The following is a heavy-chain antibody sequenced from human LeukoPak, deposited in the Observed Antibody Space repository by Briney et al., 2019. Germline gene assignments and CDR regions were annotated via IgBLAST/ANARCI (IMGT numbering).Heavy chain of an antibody. Sequence: SETLSLTCSVSGGSISGYYWSWIRQPSGKGLEWIGEIEHSESTTYIPTLKSRVVISVDTSKNQFSLKLSPVAAADTAVYYCARGSYGDYFFDYWGQGTLVTVSS. J-gene: IGHJ4*02. V-gene: IGHV4-34*01. CDR3: ARGSYGDYFFDY. CDR2: IEHSEST. CDR1: GGSISGYY. D-gene: IGHD4-17*01.